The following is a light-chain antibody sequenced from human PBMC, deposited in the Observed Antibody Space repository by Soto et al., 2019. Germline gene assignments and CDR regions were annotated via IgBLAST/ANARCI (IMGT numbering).Light chain of an antibody. CDR2: AAS. CDR3: QQFSSYPLT. CDR1: QGISSA. Sequence: AIPLTQTPSSLSASVGDSLTVTCRASQGISSALAWYQQKPGKAPKLLIYAASNLETGVPSRFSGSGSGTDFTLTISSLQPDDCATYYCQQFSSYPLTFGGGTKVEIK. V-gene: IGKV1-13*02. J-gene: IGKJ4*01.